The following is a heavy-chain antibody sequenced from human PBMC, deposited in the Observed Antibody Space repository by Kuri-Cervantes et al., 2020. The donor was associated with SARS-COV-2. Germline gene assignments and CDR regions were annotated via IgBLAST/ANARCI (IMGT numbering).Heavy chain of an antibody. CDR3: AKDRAGVQDF. J-gene: IGHJ4*02. V-gene: IGHV3-30*18. CDR1: GFNFSRTD. D-gene: IGHD2-21*01. Sequence: GGSLRLSCAASGFNFSRTDMHWVRQAPGKGLEWVAVISHDGKNKKCTASGKGRFTISRDNSQNTLYLHMKSLRSEDTAIYYCAKDRAGVQDFWGQGTLVTVSS. CDR2: ISHDGKNK.